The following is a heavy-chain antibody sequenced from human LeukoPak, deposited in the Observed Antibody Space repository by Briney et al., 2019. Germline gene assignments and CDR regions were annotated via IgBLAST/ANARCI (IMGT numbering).Heavy chain of an antibody. CDR2: ISAYNGNT. CDR3: ARHQYYDFWSGYYFDG. D-gene: IGHD3-3*01. Sequence: ASVKVSCKASGYTFTSYGISWVRQAPGQGLEWMGWISAYNGNTNYAQKLQGRVTMTTDTSTSTAYMELRSLRSDDTAVYYCARHQYYDFWSGYYFDGWGQGTLVTVSP. J-gene: IGHJ5*02. V-gene: IGHV1-18*01. CDR1: GYTFTSYG.